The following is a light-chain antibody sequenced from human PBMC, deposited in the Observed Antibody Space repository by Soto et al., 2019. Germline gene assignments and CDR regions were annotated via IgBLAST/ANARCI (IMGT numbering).Light chain of an antibody. V-gene: IGKV1-39*01. J-gene: IGKJ3*01. Sequence: DIQMTQSPSSLSASVGDRVTITCRASQSVSNYLNWYQQKPGKAPTLLIYAASTLQSGVPSRISGSGSGTDFTLTISNLQPEDFATYYCQQDLRPPLTFGPGTNVDIK. CDR2: AAS. CDR1: QSVSNY. CDR3: QQDLRPPLT.